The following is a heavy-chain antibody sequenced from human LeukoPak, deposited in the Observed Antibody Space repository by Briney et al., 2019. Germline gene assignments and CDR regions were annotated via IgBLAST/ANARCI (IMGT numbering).Heavy chain of an antibody. V-gene: IGHV3-7*01. J-gene: IGHJ4*02. D-gene: IGHD1-26*01. CDR1: GFTFSSYW. Sequence: GGSLRPSCAASGFTFSSYWMTWVRQGPGKGLEWVANIKPDGSLLYYVDSVKGRFTISRDNAKNSLYPQMNSLRAEDTAVYYCAKWELYSGFYYIDYWGQGTLVTASS. CDR3: AKWELYSGFYYIDY. CDR2: IKPDGSLL.